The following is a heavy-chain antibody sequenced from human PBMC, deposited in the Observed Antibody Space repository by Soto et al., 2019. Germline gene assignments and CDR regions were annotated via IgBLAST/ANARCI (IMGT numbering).Heavy chain of an antibody. J-gene: IGHJ5*01. D-gene: IGHD3-22*01. V-gene: IGHV4-31*03. CDR2: MHYSGSA. CDR1: GGSTSSGAYY. CDR3: ARYFFDSSGYSNWFDS. Sequence: QVQLQESGPGLVKPSQTLSLTCTVSGGSTSSGAYYWGWIRQHSGKGLEWIGYMHYSGSAYYNPSLKSRVTISVDTSMYQFSLKLSSVTAADTAMYYCARYFFDSSGYSNWFDSWGQGTLVTVSS.